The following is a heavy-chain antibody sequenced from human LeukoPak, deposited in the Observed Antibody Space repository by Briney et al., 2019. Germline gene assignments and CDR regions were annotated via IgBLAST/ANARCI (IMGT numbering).Heavy chain of an antibody. V-gene: IGHV3-23*01. Sequence: GGSLRLSCAASGFTFSSYAMSWVRQAPGKGLEWVSAISAGGGSTYYADSVKGRFTISRDNAKNSLYLQMNSLRAEDTAVYYCARGATDGEVRGGYDDYWGQGTLVTVSS. CDR3: ARGATDGEVRGGYDDY. D-gene: IGHD3-10*01. J-gene: IGHJ4*02. CDR2: ISAGGGST. CDR1: GFTFSSYA.